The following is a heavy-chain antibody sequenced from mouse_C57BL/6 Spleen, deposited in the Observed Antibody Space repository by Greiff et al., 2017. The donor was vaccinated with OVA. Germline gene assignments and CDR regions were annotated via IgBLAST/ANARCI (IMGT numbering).Heavy chain of an antibody. J-gene: IGHJ2*01. CDR1: GYTFTDYY. V-gene: IGHV1-26*01. Sequence: EVQLQQSGPELVKPGASVKISCKASGYTFTDYYMNWVKQSHGKSLEWIGDINPNNGGTSYNQKFKGKATLTVDKSSSTAYMELRSLTSEDSAVYYCARKWDSNYLDYWGQGTTLTVSS. D-gene: IGHD1-3*01. CDR3: ARKWDSNYLDY. CDR2: INPNNGGT.